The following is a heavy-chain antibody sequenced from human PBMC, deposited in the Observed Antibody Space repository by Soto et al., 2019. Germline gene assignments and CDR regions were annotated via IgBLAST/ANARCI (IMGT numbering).Heavy chain of an antibody. D-gene: IGHD2-21*02. CDR1: GFTFDDYT. J-gene: IGHJ6*02. V-gene: IGHV3-43*01. CDR2: ISWDGGST. Sequence: PGGSLRLSCAASGFTFDDYTMHWVRQAPGKGLEWVSLISWDGGSTYYADSVKGRFTISRDNSENSLYLQMNSLRTEDTALYYCAKDLGDGDYYYYYGMDVWGQGTTVTVSS. CDR3: AKDLGDGDYYYYYGMDV.